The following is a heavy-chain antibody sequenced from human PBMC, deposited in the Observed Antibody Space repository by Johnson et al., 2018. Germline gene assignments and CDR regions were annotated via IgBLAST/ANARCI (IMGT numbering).Heavy chain of an antibody. CDR1: GFTFSDYY. J-gene: IGHJ6*03. D-gene: IGHD1-26*01. Sequence: QVQLVESGGGLVKPGGSXRLSCTASGFTFSDYYMTWIRQAPGKGLEWVSYISRGGGTVDYADSVKGRFTGARDNADNSLYLQMNNLRDEDAAVYYFARDGSLNSRPYYMDVWGTGTTVTVSS. CDR3: ARDGSLNSRPYYMDV. V-gene: IGHV3-11*04. CDR2: ISRGGGTV.